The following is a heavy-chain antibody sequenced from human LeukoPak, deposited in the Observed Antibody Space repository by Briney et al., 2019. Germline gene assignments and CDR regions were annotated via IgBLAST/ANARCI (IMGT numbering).Heavy chain of an antibody. D-gene: IGHD6-13*01. Sequence: ASVKVSCKASGYTFTXYGISWVRQAPGQGLEWMGWISAYNGNTNYAQKLQGRLTMTTHTSTSTAYMDLRSLRSDDTAVYYCARDRSIAAAGTADYWGQGTLVTVSS. V-gene: IGHV1-18*01. J-gene: IGHJ4*02. CDR2: ISAYNGNT. CDR1: GYTFTXYG. CDR3: ARDRSIAAAGTADY.